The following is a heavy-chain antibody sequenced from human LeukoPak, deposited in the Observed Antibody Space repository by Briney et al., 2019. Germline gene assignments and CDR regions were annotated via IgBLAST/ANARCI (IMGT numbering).Heavy chain of an antibody. CDR2: IIPIFGIA. J-gene: IGHJ5*02. V-gene: IGHV1-69*04. CDR3: ARVPNCSGGSCYSDTVNWFDP. CDR1: GGTFSSYA. D-gene: IGHD2-15*01. Sequence: SVKVSCKASGGTFSSYAISWVRQAPGQGLEWVGRIIPIFGIANYAQKFQGRVTITADKSTSTAYMELSSLRSEDTAVYYCARVPNCSGGSCYSDTVNWFDPWGQGTLVTVSS.